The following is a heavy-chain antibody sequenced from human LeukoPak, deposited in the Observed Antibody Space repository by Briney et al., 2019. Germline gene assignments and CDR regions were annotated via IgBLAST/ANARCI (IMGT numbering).Heavy chain of an antibody. J-gene: IGHJ4*02. CDR3: ARDPRRYYYDSSGYRSFDY. D-gene: IGHD3-22*01. Sequence: ASVKVSCKASGYTFTSYGISWVRQAPGQGLEWMGWISAYNGNTNYAQKLQGRVTMTTDTSTSTAYMELRSLRSDDTAVYYCARDPRRYYYDSSGYRSFDYWGQGTLVTVSS. CDR1: GYTFTSYG. V-gene: IGHV1-18*01. CDR2: ISAYNGNT.